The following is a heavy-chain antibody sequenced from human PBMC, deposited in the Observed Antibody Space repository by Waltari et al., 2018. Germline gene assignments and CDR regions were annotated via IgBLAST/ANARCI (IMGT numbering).Heavy chain of an antibody. CDR2: SYGGGST. Sequence: EVQLVESGGGLIQPGGSLRLSCAASGFTVSSNYMSWVRQAPGKGLEWVSVSYGGGSTYYADSVKGRFTISRDNSKNTLYLQMNSLRAEDTAVYYCARVVGSGSYYYYGMDVWGQGTTVTVSS. D-gene: IGHD6-19*01. CDR1: GFTVSSNY. J-gene: IGHJ6*02. CDR3: ARVVGSGSYYYYGMDV. V-gene: IGHV3-53*01.